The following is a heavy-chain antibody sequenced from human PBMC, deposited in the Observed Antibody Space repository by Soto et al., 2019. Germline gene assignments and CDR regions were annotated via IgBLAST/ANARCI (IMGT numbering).Heavy chain of an antibody. D-gene: IGHD2-2*01. CDR3: ARELDSNQAFDAFDI. J-gene: IGHJ3*02. CDR2: INHSGST. Sequence: SETLSLTCAVYGGSFSGYYWSWIRQPPGKGLEWIGEINHSGSTNYNPSLKSRVTISVDTSKNQFSLKLSSVTAADTAVYYCARELDSNQAFDAFDIWGQGTMVTVSS. V-gene: IGHV4-34*01. CDR1: GGSFSGYY.